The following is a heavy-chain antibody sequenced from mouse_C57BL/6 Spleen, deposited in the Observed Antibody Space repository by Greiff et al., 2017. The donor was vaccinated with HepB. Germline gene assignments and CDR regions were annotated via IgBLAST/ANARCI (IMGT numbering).Heavy chain of an antibody. V-gene: IGHV1-76*01. CDR2: IYPGSGNT. CDR1: GYTFTDYY. Sequence: QVHVKQSGAELVRPGASVKLSCKASGYTFTDYYINWVKQRPGQGLEWIARIYPGSGNTYYNEKFKGKATLTAEKSSSTAYMQLSSLTSEDSAVYFCARDTSYYFDYWGQGTTLTVSS. CDR3: ARDTSYYFDY. D-gene: IGHD5-1-1*01. J-gene: IGHJ2*01.